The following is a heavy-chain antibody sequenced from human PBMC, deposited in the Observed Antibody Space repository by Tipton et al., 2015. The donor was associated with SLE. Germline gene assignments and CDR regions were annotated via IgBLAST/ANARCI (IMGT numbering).Heavy chain of an antibody. CDR1: GGSISSTNYY. D-gene: IGHD3-10*01. Sequence: TLSLTCTVSGGSISSTNYYWGWIRQPPGKGLEWIGSIYYSGTTYYNTSLKSRVTVSIDTSKNQFSLKLTSVTAADTAVYYCARGMVRGAPNNWFDPWGQGALVTVSS. CDR3: ARGMVRGAPNNWFDP. CDR2: IYYSGTT. V-gene: IGHV4-39*07. J-gene: IGHJ5*02.